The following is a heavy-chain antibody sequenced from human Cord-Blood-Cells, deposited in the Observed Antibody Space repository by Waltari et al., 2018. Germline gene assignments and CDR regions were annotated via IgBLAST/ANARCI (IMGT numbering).Heavy chain of an antibody. CDR3: ARDRCYGSGSYYDY. D-gene: IGHD3-10*01. Sequence: QVQLVQSGAEVKKPGSSVKVSCKASGGTVRSYAIGWVRQAPGKGLEWMGGIIPIFGTANYAQKFQGRVTITADESTSTAYMELSSLRSEDTAVYYCARDRCYGSGSYYDYWGQGTLVTVSS. CDR2: IIPIFGTA. V-gene: IGHV1-69*12. J-gene: IGHJ4*02. CDR1: GGTVRSYA.